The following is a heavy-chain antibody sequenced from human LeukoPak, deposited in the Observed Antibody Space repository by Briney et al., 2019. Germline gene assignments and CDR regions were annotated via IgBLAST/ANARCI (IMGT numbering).Heavy chain of an antibody. CDR1: GGSISSGSYY. Sequence: SQTLSLTCTVSGGSISSGSYYWRWIRQPAGKGLEWIGRIYTSGSTNYNPSLKSRVTISVDTSKNQFSLKLSSVTAADTAVYYCARDQEAYCSSTSCYEYSYYMDVWGKGTTVTISS. CDR2: IYTSGST. J-gene: IGHJ6*03. V-gene: IGHV4-61*02. D-gene: IGHD2-2*01. CDR3: ARDQEAYCSSTSCYEYSYYMDV.